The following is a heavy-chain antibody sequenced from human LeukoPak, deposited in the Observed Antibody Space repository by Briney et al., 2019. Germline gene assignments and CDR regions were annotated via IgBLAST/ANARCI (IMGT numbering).Heavy chain of an antibody. CDR3: ARQGVWFGELFRYFDY. CDR2: IYYSGST. J-gene: IGHJ4*02. CDR1: GGSISSYY. V-gene: IGHV4-59*08. D-gene: IGHD3-10*01. Sequence: PSETLSLTCTVSGGSISSYYWSWIRQPPGKGLEWIGYIYYSGSTNYNPSLKSRVTISVDTSKNQFSLKLRSVTAADTAVYYCARQGVWFGELFRYFDYWGQGTLVTVSS.